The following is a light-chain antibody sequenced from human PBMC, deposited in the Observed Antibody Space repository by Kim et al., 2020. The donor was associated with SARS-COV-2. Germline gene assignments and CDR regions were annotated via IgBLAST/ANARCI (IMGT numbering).Light chain of an antibody. J-gene: IGLJ3*02. CDR1: IGHSTYA. CDR3: QTWDTGIRV. CDR2: VDSDGSH. V-gene: IGLV4-69*01. Sequence: ASVKHTCTLSIGHSTYAIAWHQQQPEKGPRYLMKVDSDGSHNKGDGIPDRFSGSSSGAERYLTISSLQSEDEADYYCQTWDTGIRVFGGGTKVTVL.